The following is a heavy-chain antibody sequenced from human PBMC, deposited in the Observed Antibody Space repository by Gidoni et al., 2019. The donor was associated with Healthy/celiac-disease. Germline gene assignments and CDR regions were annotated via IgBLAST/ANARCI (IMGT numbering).Heavy chain of an antibody. V-gene: IGHV1-3*01. CDR3: ARDRFYGGDSGYYYYYGMDV. J-gene: IGHJ6*02. CDR1: GYTFTNYA. Sequence: QVPLVQSGAEVKKPGASVKVSCRASGYTFTNYAIHWVRQAPGQRPEWMGWINAGNGDTKYSQKFQGRLAITRDTSASTAYMDLSSLRSEDTAVYYCARDRFYGGDSGYYYYYGMDVWGRGTTVTVSS. D-gene: IGHD2-21*02. CDR2: INAGNGDT.